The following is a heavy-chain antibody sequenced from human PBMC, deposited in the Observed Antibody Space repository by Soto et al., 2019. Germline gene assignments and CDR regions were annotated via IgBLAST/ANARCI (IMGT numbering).Heavy chain of an antibody. J-gene: IGHJ4*02. CDR1: GFTFSSYA. Sequence: EVQLVESGGGLVKPGGSLRLSCAASGFTFSSYAMSWVRQAPGKGLEWVSAISGSGGSTYYADSVKGRFTISRDNSKNTLYLQMNSLRAEDTAVYYCAKGERRGYSYGPILYYFDYWGQGTLVTVSS. CDR2: ISGSGGST. V-gene: IGHV3-23*04. D-gene: IGHD5-18*01. CDR3: AKGERRGYSYGPILYYFDY.